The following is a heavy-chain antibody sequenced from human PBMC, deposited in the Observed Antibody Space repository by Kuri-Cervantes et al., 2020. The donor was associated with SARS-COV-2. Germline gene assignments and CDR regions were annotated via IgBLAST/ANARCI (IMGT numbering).Heavy chain of an antibody. CDR2: IYPGDSDT. J-gene: IGHJ6*03. V-gene: IGHV5-51*01. Sequence: KVSCKGSGYSFTTYWIGWVRQMPGKGLEWMGIIYPGDSDTRYSPSFQGQVTISADKSISTAFLQWSSLKASSTAIYYCARRAYGEQVDYYYMDVWGKGTTVTDSS. CDR3: ARRAYGEQVDYYYMDV. D-gene: IGHD4-17*01. CDR1: GYSFTTYW.